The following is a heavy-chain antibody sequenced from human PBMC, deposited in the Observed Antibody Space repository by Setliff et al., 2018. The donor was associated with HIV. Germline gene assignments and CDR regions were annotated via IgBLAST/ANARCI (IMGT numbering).Heavy chain of an antibody. D-gene: IGHD3-3*01. Sequence: KTSETLSLTCTVSRGSINSTSYYWGWIRQPPGNGLEWIGSIYHTGSTYYKPSLKSRVTISVDTSKNQFSLRLSSVAAGDTAVYYCARSIVPVASGYYYFEYWGQGTPVTVSS. CDR1: RGSINSTSYY. V-gene: IGHV4-39*01. CDR2: IYHTGST. CDR3: ARSIVPVASGYYYFEY. J-gene: IGHJ4*02.